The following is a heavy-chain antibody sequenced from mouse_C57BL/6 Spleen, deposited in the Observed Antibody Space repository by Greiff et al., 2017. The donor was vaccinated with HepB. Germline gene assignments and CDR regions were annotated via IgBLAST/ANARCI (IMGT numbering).Heavy chain of an antibody. D-gene: IGHD1-1*01. CDR2: IYPGSGNT. CDR3: ARYYYGSSFDY. J-gene: IGHJ2*01. V-gene: IGHV1-76*01. CDR1: GYTFTDYY. Sequence: VKLVESGAELVRPGASVKLSCKASGYTFTDYYINWVKQRPGQGLEWIARIYPGSGNTYYNEKFKGKATLTAEKSSSTAYMQLSSLTSEDSAVYFCARYYYGSSFDYWGQGTTLTVSS.